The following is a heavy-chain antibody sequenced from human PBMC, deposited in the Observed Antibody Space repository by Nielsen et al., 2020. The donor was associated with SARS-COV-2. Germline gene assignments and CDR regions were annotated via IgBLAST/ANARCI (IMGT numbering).Heavy chain of an antibody. CDR1: GFTFSSYS. CDR2: ISSSSSYI. Sequence: GESLKISCAASGFTFSSYSMNWVRQAPGKGLEWVSSISSSSSYIYYADSVKGRFTISRDNAKNSLYLQMNSLGIEGTALYYCATMGGIVVAEGDVWGQGTTVTVSS. CDR3: ATMGGIVVAEGDV. D-gene: IGHD6-19*01. J-gene: IGHJ6*02. V-gene: IGHV3-21*04.